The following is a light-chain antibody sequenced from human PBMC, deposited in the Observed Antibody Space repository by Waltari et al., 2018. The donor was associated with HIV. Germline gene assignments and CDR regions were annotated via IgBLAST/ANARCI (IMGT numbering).Light chain of an antibody. Sequence: QSVLTQPPSVSGAPGPRVIISCTGSSSNLGAREDVHWYQQLPGAVTKVLIYGNTNRPSGVPDRFSGSKSGASASLAIAGLQTDDEADYYCQSYDNSLNAVVFGGGTRLTVL. V-gene: IGLV1-40*01. CDR1: SSNLGARED. CDR3: QSYDNSLNAVV. CDR2: GNT. J-gene: IGLJ2*01.